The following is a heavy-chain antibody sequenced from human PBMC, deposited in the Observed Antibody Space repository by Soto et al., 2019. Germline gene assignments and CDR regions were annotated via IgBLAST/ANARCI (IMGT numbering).Heavy chain of an antibody. CDR3: ASWRIPIDRGAFDI. V-gene: IGHV4-4*02. D-gene: IGHD5-18*01. CDR1: GGVISISNW. CDR2: IYHSGST. Sequence: SETLSLTCAVSGGVISISNWWICVRQPPGKGLEWIGEIYHSGSTNYNPSLKSRVTISVDKSKNQFSLKLSSVTAADTAVYYCASWRIPIDRGAFDIWGRGTMFTVSS. J-gene: IGHJ3*02.